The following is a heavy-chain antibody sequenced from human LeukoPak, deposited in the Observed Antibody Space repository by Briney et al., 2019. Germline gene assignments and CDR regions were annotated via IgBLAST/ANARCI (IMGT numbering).Heavy chain of an antibody. V-gene: IGHV3-21*01. CDR3: ARAFGWELPLDY. CDR1: GLTFDTYS. CDR2: ISSSSSYI. D-gene: IGHD1-26*01. Sequence: PGGSLRLSCTVSGLTFDTYSMNWVRQAPGKGLEWVSSISSSSSYIYYADSVKGRFTISRDNAKNSLYLQMNSLRAEDTAVYYCARAFGWELPLDYWGQGTLVTVSS. J-gene: IGHJ4*02.